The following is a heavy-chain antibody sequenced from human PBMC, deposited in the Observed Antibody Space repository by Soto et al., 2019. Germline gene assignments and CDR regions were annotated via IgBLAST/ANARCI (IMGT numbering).Heavy chain of an antibody. CDR3: AKDKSNSWSFDY. D-gene: IGHD4-4*01. Sequence: QVQLVESGGGVVQPGRSLRLSCAASGFTFSRCGMHWVRQAPGKGLEWVAFISDDGRNKYYADSVKGRFTISRDDSKNTVYPQMNSLRIEDTAVYYCAKDKSNSWSFDYWGQGTLFTVSS. CDR2: ISDDGRNK. J-gene: IGHJ4*02. CDR1: GFTFSRCG. V-gene: IGHV3-30*18.